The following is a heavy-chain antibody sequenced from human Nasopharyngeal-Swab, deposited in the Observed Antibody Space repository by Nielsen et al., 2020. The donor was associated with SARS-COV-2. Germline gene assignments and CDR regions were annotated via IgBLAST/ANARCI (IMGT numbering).Heavy chain of an antibody. Sequence: GESLKISCAASGFTYSSYAMSWVRQAPGKGLEWVSAISGRGGSTYYADSVKGRFTISRDNSKNTLYLQMNSLRAEDTAVYYCAKGHDYYGSGSYHRGYWGQGTLVTVSS. V-gene: IGHV3-23*01. D-gene: IGHD3-10*01. CDR1: GFTYSSYA. J-gene: IGHJ4*02. CDR2: ISGRGGST. CDR3: AKGHDYYGSGSYHRGY.